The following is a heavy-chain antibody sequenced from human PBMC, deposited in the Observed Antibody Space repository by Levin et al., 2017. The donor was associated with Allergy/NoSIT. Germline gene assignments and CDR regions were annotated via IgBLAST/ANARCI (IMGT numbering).Heavy chain of an antibody. CDR1: GGSISSSSYY. J-gene: IGHJ6*02. CDR2: IYYSGST. CDR3: ARVTLVGREDYYGMDV. V-gene: IGHV4-39*07. D-gene: IGHD4/OR15-4a*01. Sequence: SETLSLTCTVSGGSISSSSYYWGWIRQPPGKGLEWIGSIYYSGSTYYNPSLKSRVTISVDTSKNQFSLKLSSVTAADTAVYYCARVTLVGREDYYGMDVWGQGTTVTVSS.